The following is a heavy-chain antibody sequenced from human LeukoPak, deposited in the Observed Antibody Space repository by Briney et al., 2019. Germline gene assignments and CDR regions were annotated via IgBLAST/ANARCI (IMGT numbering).Heavy chain of an antibody. V-gene: IGHV3-53*01. Sequence: GGSLRLSCAASGFTVSSNYMSWVRQAPGKGLEWVSVIYSGGSTYYADSVKGRFTISRDISKNTLFLQMSSLRAEDTAVYYCAKDLDGSGMYGGIDSWGQGTLVIVSS. CDR3: AKDLDGSGMYGGIDS. CDR1: GFTVSSNY. D-gene: IGHD6-19*01. J-gene: IGHJ4*02. CDR2: IYSGGST.